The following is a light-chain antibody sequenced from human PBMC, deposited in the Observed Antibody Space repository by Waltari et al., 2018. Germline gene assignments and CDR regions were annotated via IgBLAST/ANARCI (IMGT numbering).Light chain of an antibody. CDR2: AAS. J-gene: IGKJ4*01. Sequence: DTQMTESPSSVSASVGDRINITGRASQDIGNWLAWYQQKPGTAPKLLIYAASRLQRGVPARFSGSGFGTDVTLPIVSRQPEEFATYFCQQANTFPPGVTFGGGTKVEI. CDR3: QQANTFPPGVT. CDR1: QDIGNW. V-gene: IGKV1D-12*01.